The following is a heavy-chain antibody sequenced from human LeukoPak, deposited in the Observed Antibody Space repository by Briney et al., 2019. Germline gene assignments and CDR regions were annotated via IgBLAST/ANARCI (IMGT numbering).Heavy chain of an antibody. Sequence: GRSLRLSCAASGFTFSSYSMNWVRQAPGKGLEWVSSISSSSSYIYYADSVKGRFTISRDNAKNSLYLQMNSLRAEDTAVYYCAKVSSYDFWSGYLFTWGQGTLVTVSS. J-gene: IGHJ4*02. CDR1: GFTFSSYS. CDR2: ISSSSSYI. CDR3: AKVSSYDFWSGYLFT. V-gene: IGHV3-21*01. D-gene: IGHD3-3*01.